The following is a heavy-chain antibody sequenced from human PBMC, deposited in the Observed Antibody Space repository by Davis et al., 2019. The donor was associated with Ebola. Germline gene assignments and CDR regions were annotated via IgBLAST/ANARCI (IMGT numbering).Heavy chain of an antibody. CDR1: GFTFSGSA. Sequence: GESLKISCAASGFTFSGSAMHRVRQASGKGLEWVGRIRSKANSYATAYAASVKGRFTISRDDSKNTAYLQMNSLKTEDTAVYYCTISSHYFDYWGQGTLVTVSS. V-gene: IGHV3-73*01. D-gene: IGHD3-10*01. CDR3: TISSHYFDY. CDR2: IRSKANSYAT. J-gene: IGHJ4*02.